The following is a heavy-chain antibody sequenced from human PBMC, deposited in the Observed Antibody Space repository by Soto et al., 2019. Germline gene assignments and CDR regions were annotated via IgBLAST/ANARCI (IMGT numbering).Heavy chain of an antibody. V-gene: IGHV1-69*13. CDR3: ASSSTGSPYYFDY. J-gene: IGHJ4*02. CDR1: PSTFSSYA. Sequence: SVKVSCQDSPSTFSSYAMSWVRQAPGQGLEWMGGIIPIFGTANNAQNFKGRVTITADQSTSTTYMEVSSPRSEDRAVYCCASSSTGSPYYFDYWGQGTLVTVSS. CDR2: IIPIFGTA. D-gene: IGHD6-13*01.